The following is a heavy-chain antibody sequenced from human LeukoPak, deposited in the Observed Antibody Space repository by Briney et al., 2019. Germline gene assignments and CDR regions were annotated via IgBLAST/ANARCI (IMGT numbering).Heavy chain of an antibody. J-gene: IGHJ3*02. V-gene: IGHV3-30*04. D-gene: IGHD3-22*01. CDR1: GFSFSTYA. Sequence: GGSLRLSCAASGFSFSTYAMHWVRQAPGKGLEWVALISYDGSNKYYADSVKGRFTISRDNSKNTLYLQMHSLRADDTAVYYCARHLRYDSSGPPGVDAFDIWGQGTKVTVSS. CDR2: ISYDGSNK. CDR3: ARHLRYDSSGPPGVDAFDI.